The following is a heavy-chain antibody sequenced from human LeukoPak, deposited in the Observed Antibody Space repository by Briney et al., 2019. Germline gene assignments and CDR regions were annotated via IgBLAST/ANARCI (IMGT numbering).Heavy chain of an antibody. V-gene: IGHV4-39*07. CDR3: ARGDITMLVVVVDY. J-gene: IGHJ4*02. Sequence: SETLSLTCTVSGGSISSSSYYWGWIRQPPGKGLEWIGSIYYSGSTYYSPSLKSRVTISVDTSKNQFSLKLSSVTAADTAVYYCARGDITMLVVVVDYWGQGTLVTVSS. CDR1: GGSISSSSYY. CDR2: IYYSGST. D-gene: IGHD3-22*01.